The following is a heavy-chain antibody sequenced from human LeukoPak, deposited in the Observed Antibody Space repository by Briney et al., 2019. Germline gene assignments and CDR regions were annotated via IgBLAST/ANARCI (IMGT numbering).Heavy chain of an antibody. J-gene: IGHJ3*02. Sequence: SQTLSLTRTPSGGSFSSDSHFWSWVRQPAGKGLEWIGRILTSGSTNYNPSLRRRDTISVDTSKNKFSLDMISVTAADTAVYYCAVRKIVDALDIWGQATMVTVSS. CDR2: ILTSGST. CDR1: GGSFSSDSHF. D-gene: IGHD2-15*01. V-gene: IGHV4-61*02. CDR3: AVRKIVDALDI.